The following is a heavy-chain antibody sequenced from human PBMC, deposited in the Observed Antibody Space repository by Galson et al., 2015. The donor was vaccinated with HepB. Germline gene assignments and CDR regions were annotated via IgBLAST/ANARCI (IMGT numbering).Heavy chain of an antibody. V-gene: IGHV3-30*04. CDR2: ISYDGSNK. CDR1: GFTFSSYA. J-gene: IGHJ4*02. CDR3: ARDLRRITMVRGLDY. Sequence: SLRLSCAASGFTFSSYAMHWVRQAPGKGLEWVAVISYDGSNKYYADSVKGRFTISRDNSKNTLYLQMNSLRAEDTAVYYCARDLRRITMVRGLDYWGQGTLVTVSS. D-gene: IGHD3-10*01.